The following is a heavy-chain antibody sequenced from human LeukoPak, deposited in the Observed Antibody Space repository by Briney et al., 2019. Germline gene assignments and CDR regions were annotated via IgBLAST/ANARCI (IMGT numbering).Heavy chain of an antibody. CDR1: GFTFSSYS. Sequence: GGSLRLSCAASGFTFSSYSMNWVRQAPGKGLEWVSSISSSSSYIYYADSVKGRFTISRDNAKNSLYLQMNSLGAEDTAVYYCARDAEIVVVPAALALPNYFDYWGQGTLVTVSS. V-gene: IGHV3-21*01. CDR2: ISSSSSYI. J-gene: IGHJ4*02. D-gene: IGHD2-2*01. CDR3: ARDAEIVVVPAALALPNYFDY.